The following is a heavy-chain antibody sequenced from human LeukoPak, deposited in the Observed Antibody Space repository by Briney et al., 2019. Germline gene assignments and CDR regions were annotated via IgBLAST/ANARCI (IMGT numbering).Heavy chain of an antibody. CDR2: IYSGGST. V-gene: IGHV3-66*01. D-gene: IGHD2-8*01. J-gene: IGHJ1*01. CDR3: ARGTWEYFQH. Sequence: GGSLRLFCAASGFTLRSYYMTWVRQAPGKGLEWVSIIYSGGSTNYADTVKGRFTISRDNSKNTLYLQMNSLRAEDTAVYYCARGTWEYFQHWGQGTLVTVSS. CDR1: GFTLRSYY.